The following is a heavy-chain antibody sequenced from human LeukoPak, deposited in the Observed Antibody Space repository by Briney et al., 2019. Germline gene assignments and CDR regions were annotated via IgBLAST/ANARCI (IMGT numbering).Heavy chain of an antibody. V-gene: IGHV3-48*04. D-gene: IGHD3-3*01. CDR2: SSSGSTSII. Sequence: GGSLRLSCEFSGIIFSTYAMNWVRQAPGKRLEGISGSSSGSTSIIHYADSVKGRFTISRNNAKNSLHLQMDSLSAGDTAVYYCARDFWSGYYTEDWGQGALVIVSS. CDR1: GIIFSTYA. CDR3: ARDFWSGYYTED. J-gene: IGHJ4*02.